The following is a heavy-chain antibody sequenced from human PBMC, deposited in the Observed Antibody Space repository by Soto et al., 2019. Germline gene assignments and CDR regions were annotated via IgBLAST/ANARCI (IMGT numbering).Heavy chain of an antibody. Sequence: SHTLALTCAISGDSVSSDITSWNWIRPSPSRGLEWLGRTYYRSKWFHDYAASVKSRITINPDTSKNQFFLALNSLAPEDTAVYYCASGNALDVWGQGTVVTVSS. J-gene: IGHJ3*01. CDR2: TYYRSKWFH. CDR1: GDSVSSDITS. V-gene: IGHV6-1*01. CDR3: ASGNALDV.